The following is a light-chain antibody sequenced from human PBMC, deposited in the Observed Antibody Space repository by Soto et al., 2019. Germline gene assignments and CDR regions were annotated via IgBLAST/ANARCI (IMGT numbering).Light chain of an antibody. V-gene: IGKV1-9*01. Sequence: DIQLTQSPSFLSASVGDRVTITCRASQGMNNYLAWYQQKAGKDPKVLIYPASTLQSGVPSRFSGSGSGTEFTLTISSLQTEDFATYYCQQLKTYPLTFGGGTKVDIK. J-gene: IGKJ4*01. CDR3: QQLKTYPLT. CDR2: PAS. CDR1: QGMNNY.